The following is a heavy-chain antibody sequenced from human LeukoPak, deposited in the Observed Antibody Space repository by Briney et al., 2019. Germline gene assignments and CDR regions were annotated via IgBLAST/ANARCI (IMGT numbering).Heavy chain of an antibody. CDR2: IYYSGST. D-gene: IGHD6-19*01. CDR1: GGSISSYY. J-gene: IGHJ1*01. CDR3: ARGGWYPESFQH. Sequence: SETLSLTCTVSGGSISSYYWNWIRQPPGKGLEWFGYIYYSGSTNYSPSLKSRVTISVDTSKNQFSLKLSSVTAADAAVYYCARGGWYPESFQHWGRGALVTVSS. V-gene: IGHV4-59*01.